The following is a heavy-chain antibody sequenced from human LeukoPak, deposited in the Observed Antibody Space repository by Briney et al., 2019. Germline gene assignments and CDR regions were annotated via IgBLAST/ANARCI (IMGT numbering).Heavy chain of an antibody. V-gene: IGHV4-39*07. CDR1: GGSISSSNHY. J-gene: IGHJ5*01. CDR2: IYYSGST. D-gene: IGHD1-26*01. CDR3: ARVGDVGATNWFDP. Sequence: SETLSLTCTVFGGSISSSNHYWGWIRQPPGKGLEWIGSIYYSGSTYYNPSLKSRVTMSVDTSKNQFSLKLSSVTAADTAVYYCARVGDVGATNWFDPWGQGTTVTVSS.